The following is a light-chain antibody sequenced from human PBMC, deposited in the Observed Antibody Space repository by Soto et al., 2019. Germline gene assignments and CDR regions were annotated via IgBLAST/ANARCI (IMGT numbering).Light chain of an antibody. V-gene: IGKV3-20*01. CDR2: DAS. CDR3: QQYADSPIT. CDR1: QTVGYY. J-gene: IGKJ5*01. Sequence: EIVLTQSPGTLSLFPGERATLSCRASQTVGYYLAWYQQKAGQAPRPLIYDASNRAPGIPARFSGSGSGTDFTLTISRVEPEDFAVYFCQQYADSPITFGQGTRLEIK.